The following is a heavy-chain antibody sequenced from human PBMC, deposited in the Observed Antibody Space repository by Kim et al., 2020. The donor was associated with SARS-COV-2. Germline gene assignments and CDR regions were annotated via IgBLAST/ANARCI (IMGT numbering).Heavy chain of an antibody. D-gene: IGHD3-22*01. CDR1: GFTFSSYA. CDR2: ISYDGSNK. Sequence: GGSLRLSCAASGFTFSSYAMHWVRQAPGKGLEWVAVISYDGSNKYYADSVKGRFTISRDNSKNTLYLQMNSLRAEDTAVYYCALRKDYYDSSGYYGYGYYGMDVWGQGTTVTGSS. V-gene: IGHV3-30*04. CDR3: ALRKDYYDSSGYYGYGYYGMDV. J-gene: IGHJ6*02.